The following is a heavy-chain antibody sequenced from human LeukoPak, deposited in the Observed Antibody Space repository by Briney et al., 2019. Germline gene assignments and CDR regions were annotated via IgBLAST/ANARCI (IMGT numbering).Heavy chain of an antibody. J-gene: IGHJ3*01. Sequence: GGSLRLSCAASGFTFGSFWMNWVRQAPGKGLEWVAGINQDGSEKQYADSVKGRVTISRDNDNNSVYLQMGSLRAEDTALYFCARDSAPGMGFDVLDVWGQGRMVTVSS. V-gene: IGHV3-7*03. CDR2: INQDGSEK. CDR3: ARDSAPGMGFDVLDV. D-gene: IGHD2-8*01. CDR1: GFTFGSFW.